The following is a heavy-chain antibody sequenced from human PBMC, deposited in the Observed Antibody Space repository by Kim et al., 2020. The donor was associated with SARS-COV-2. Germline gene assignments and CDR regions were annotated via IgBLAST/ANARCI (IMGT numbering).Heavy chain of an antibody. V-gene: IGHV3-21*01. D-gene: IGHD2-8*01. CDR1: GFSLESYS. CDR2: IPPSPDFI. J-gene: IGHJ5*02. CDR3: GSEGLYDVPTATDS. Sequence: GGSLRLSCVVSGFSLESYSMNWVRQAPGKGLQWIASIPPSPDFISYADSLRGRFTISRDNAKNSIYLEMNSLRIDDTALYYCGSEGLYDVPTATDSWGQG.